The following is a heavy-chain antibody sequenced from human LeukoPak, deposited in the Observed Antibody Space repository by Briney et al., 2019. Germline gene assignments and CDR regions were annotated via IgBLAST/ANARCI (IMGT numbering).Heavy chain of an antibody. V-gene: IGHV4-34*01. CDR3: ARRGTTIGVFYENDQYYYYMDV. D-gene: IGHD4-17*01. Sequence: SETLSLTCAVYGGSFSGYSWSWIRQSPGKGLEWIGEINNFGSTKYNPSLKSRVTLSVDTSKNQFSLKLSSVSAADTAVYYCARRGTTIGVFYENDQYYYYMDVWGKGTTVTVPS. J-gene: IGHJ6*03. CDR1: GGSFSGYS. CDR2: INNFGST.